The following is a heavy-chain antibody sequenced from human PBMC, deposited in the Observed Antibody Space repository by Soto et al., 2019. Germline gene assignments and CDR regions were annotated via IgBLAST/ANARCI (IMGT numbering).Heavy chain of an antibody. CDR3: AKWDSGWYGGDAFDI. CDR2: ISGSGGST. J-gene: IGHJ3*02. Sequence: GGSLGLSCAASGLTFRSYAMPGVRQDTGKGLEWVSAISGSGGSTYYADSVKGRFTISRDNSKNTLYLQMNSLRAEDTAVYYCAKWDSGWYGGDAFDIWGQGTMVTVSS. V-gene: IGHV3-23*01. D-gene: IGHD6-19*01. CDR1: GLTFRSYA.